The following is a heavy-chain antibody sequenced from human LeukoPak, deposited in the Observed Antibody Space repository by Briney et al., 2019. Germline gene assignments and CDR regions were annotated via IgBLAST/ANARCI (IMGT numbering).Heavy chain of an antibody. CDR2: ISYDGSNK. CDR3: ARTYYYDSGGYSDDAFDI. CDR1: GFTFSSYA. D-gene: IGHD3-22*01. Sequence: QSGGSLRLSCAASGFTFSSYAMHWVRQAPGKGLEWVAVISYDGSNKYYADSVKGRFTISRDNSKNTLYLQMNSLRAEDTAVYYCARTYYYDSGGYSDDAFDIWGQGTMVTVSS. J-gene: IGHJ3*02. V-gene: IGHV3-30*04.